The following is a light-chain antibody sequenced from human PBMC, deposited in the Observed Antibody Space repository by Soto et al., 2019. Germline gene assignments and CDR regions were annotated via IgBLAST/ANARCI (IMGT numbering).Light chain of an antibody. J-gene: IGLJ2*01. Sequence: QSALTQPASVSGSPGQSITISCTGTSSDVGAYDFVSWYQQHPGKAPKLMIYDVSNRPSGVSNRFSGSKSGNTASLTISGLQAEAEADAYCSSYTSSSTLGVFGGGTKLTVL. CDR2: DVS. CDR1: SSDVGAYDF. V-gene: IGLV2-14*03. CDR3: SSYTSSSTLGV.